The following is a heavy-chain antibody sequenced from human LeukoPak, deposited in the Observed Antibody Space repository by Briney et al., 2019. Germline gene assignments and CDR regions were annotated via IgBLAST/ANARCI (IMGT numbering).Heavy chain of an antibody. CDR2: MNPNSGNT. V-gene: IGHV1-8*01. D-gene: IGHD7-27*01. CDR1: GYTFTSYD. CDR3: ARGPGDYYYYYGMDV. J-gene: IGHJ6*02. Sequence: ASVKVSCKASGYTFTSYDTNWVRQTTGQGLEWMGWMNPNSGNTGYAQKFQGRVTMTRNTSISTAYMELSSLRSEDTAVYYCARGPGDYYYYYGMDVWGQGTTVTVSS.